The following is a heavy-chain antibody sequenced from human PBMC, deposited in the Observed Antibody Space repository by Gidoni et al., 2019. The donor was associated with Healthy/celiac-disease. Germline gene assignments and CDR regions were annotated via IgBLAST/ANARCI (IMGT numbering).Heavy chain of an antibody. CDR1: GYTLTELS. CDR2: FDPEDGET. D-gene: IGHD3-3*01. CDR3: ATAGGLGDFWSGWHGMDV. J-gene: IGHJ6*02. V-gene: IGHV1-24*01. Sequence: QVQLVQSGAEVKKPGASVKVSCKVSGYTLTELSMHWVRQAPGKGLEWMGGFDPEDGETIYAQKFQGRVTMTEDTSTDTAYMELSSLRSEDTAVYYCATAGGLGDFWSGWHGMDVWGQGTTVTVSS.